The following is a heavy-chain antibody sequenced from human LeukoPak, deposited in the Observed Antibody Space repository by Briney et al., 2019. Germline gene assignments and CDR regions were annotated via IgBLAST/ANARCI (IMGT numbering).Heavy chain of an antibody. Sequence: ASVKVSCKASGYTFTTNDINWVRQATGQGPEWMGWMNPNSGNTGYAQKFQCRITMTRNTSISTAYMELRSLRSEDTAVYYCARGREYSTGPGFDYWGQGTLVTVSS. CDR1: GYTFTTND. V-gene: IGHV1-8*01. CDR3: ARGREYSTGPGFDY. D-gene: IGHD2-8*02. CDR2: MNPNSGNT. J-gene: IGHJ4*02.